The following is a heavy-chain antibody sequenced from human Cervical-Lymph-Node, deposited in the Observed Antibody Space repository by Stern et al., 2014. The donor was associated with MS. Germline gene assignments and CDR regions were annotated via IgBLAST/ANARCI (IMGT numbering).Heavy chain of an antibody. D-gene: IGHD2-2*01. CDR2: ITNSGASM. Sequence: EVKLVESGGGLVTPGGALRLSCAASGFTFSDYSMNLVRQAPGTGLEWVSSITNSGASMYYGDSVKGRFTISRDNAKNTLYLQMDSLSAEDTATYFCASTLHGGLYNWFDPWGQGTLITVSS. CDR1: GFTFSDYS. J-gene: IGHJ5*02. CDR3: ASTLHGGLYNWFDP. V-gene: IGHV3-21*01.